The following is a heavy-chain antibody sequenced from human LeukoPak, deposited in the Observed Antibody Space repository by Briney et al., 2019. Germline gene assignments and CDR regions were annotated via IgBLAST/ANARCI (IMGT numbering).Heavy chain of an antibody. CDR3: ARDRGKDYFGD. J-gene: IGHJ4*02. Sequence: GGSLRLSRVTSGLTFTNHGFHWLRQAAGKGLEWVAFVRNDGFDTYHSNSVKGRFSISRDDSRNTVYLQMNSLTAEDTALYYCARDRGKDYFGDWGQGTQVTVSS. V-gene: IGHV3-30*02. D-gene: IGHD4-23*01. CDR2: VRNDGFDT. CDR1: GLTFTNHG.